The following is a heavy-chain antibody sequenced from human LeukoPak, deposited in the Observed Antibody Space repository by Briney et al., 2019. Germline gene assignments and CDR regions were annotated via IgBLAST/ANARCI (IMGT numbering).Heavy chain of an antibody. J-gene: IGHJ3*02. CDR3: ARHGIAAAAPGLDFDI. CDR2: ISGSGGST. CDR1: GFTFSSYA. V-gene: IGHV3-23*01. D-gene: IGHD6-13*01. Sequence: GGARRLSGEAAGFTFSSYAMSWGRQAPGKKLEWVSAISGSGGSTYYADSVKGRFTISRDNSKNTLYLQMNSLRAEDTAVYYCARHGIAAAAPGLDFDIWGQGTMVTVSS.